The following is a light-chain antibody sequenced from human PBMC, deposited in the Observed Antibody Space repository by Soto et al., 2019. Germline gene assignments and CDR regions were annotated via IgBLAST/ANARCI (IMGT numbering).Light chain of an antibody. V-gene: IGKV1-9*01. J-gene: IGKJ5*01. CDR2: AAS. CDR1: QGISSF. CDR3: QHYYSYPIT. Sequence: DIQLTQSPSVLSASAGDRVTITCRASQGISSFLAWYQQKPGRAPKLLIYAASTLQSGVPSRFSGSGSGTEFTLTITSLQPEDFATYYCQHYYSYPITFGQGTRLEIK.